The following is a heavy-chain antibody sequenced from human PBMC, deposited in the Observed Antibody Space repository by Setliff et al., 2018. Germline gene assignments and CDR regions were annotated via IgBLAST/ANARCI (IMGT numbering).Heavy chain of an antibody. CDR2: IYASGST. CDR1: GDSLRIDY. V-gene: IGHV4-4*08. J-gene: IGHJ4*02. D-gene: IGHD3-22*01. CDR3: TRAFDSSGYYGESHTHYFDN. Sequence: SETLSLTCSVSGDSLRIDYWSWIRQPPGKGLEWIGYIYASGSTNYNPSLKSRVTLSVDTSKNQFSLKVSSVTAADTAVYYCTRAFDSSGYYGESHTHYFDNWGQGTLVTVSS.